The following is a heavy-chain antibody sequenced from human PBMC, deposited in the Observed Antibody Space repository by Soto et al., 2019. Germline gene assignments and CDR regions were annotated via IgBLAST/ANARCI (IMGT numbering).Heavy chain of an antibody. CDR2: IKSKTGGGTT. V-gene: IGHV3-15*01. Sequence: GGSLRLSCAASGFSFSNAWMSWVRQTPGKGLEWVGRIKSKTGGGTTDYAAPVKARFTISRDDSKNTLYLQMNSLKTEDTALYYCTPEKVWNGNLFVYWGQGILVTV. J-gene: IGHJ4*02. D-gene: IGHD1-1*01. CDR1: GFSFSNAW. CDR3: TPEKVWNGNLFVY.